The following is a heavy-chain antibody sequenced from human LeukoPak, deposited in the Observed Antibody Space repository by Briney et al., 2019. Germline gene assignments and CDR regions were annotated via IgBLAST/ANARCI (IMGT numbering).Heavy chain of an antibody. CDR2: IDWDDDK. CDR3: ARTSIAAAGTAFDP. D-gene: IGHD6-13*01. CDR1: GFSLSTSGMR. V-gene: IGHV2-70*04. Sequence: SGPALVKPTQTLTLTCTFSGFSLSTSGMRVSWIRQPPGKALEWLARIDWDDDKFYSTSLNTRLTISTDTSKNQVVLTMTNMDPVDTATYYCARTSIAAAGTAFDPWGQGTLVTVSS. J-gene: IGHJ5*02.